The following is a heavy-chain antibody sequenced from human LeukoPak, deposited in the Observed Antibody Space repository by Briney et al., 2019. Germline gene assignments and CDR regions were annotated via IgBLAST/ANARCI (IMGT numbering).Heavy chain of an antibody. CDR1: GFTFHNAW. J-gene: IGHJ4*02. CDR2: MKSNRDGGTS. CDR3: TTLSNDVLY. V-gene: IGHV3-15*01. Sequence: NPGGSLRLSCAASGFTFHNAWMTWVRQAPGKGLEWVGRMKSNRDGGTSDYAAPVKGRFTISRDDPKNTLYLHMNSLRAEDTAVYYCTTLSNDVLYWGQGTLVTVS. D-gene: IGHD4-11*01.